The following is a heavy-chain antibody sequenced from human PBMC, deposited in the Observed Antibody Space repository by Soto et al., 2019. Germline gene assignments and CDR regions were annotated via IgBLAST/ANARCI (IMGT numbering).Heavy chain of an antibody. Sequence: QITLKESGPTLVKPTQTLTLTCTFSGFSLSTSGVGVGWIRQPPGKALEWLALIYWDDDKRYSPSLKSRLTITKDTSKNHVVVTMNNMDPVDTATYYCAHSRIVGARSTWFDPWGQGTLVTVSS. J-gene: IGHJ5*02. V-gene: IGHV2-5*02. CDR2: IYWDDDK. CDR1: GFSLSTSGVG. D-gene: IGHD1-26*01. CDR3: AHSRIVGARSTWFDP.